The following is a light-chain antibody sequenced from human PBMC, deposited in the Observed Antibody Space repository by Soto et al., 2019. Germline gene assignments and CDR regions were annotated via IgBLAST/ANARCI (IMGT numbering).Light chain of an antibody. Sequence: QSVLTQPPSASGTPGQRVSISCSGGSSNIGTNTVNWYQHLPGTAPKLLIFSNDERPSGVPDRFSGSKSGTSASLAISGLQSDDEADYYCCLYIGATTYVFGTGTKVTVL. V-gene: IGLV1-44*01. J-gene: IGLJ1*01. CDR2: SND. CDR3: CLYIGATTYV. CDR1: SSNIGTNT.